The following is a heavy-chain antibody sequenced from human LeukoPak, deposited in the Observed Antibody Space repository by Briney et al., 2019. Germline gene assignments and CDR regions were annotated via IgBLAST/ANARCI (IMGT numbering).Heavy chain of an antibody. CDR3: ARGPGEKQTEFDP. V-gene: IGHV1-8*01. J-gene: IGHJ5*02. Sequence: ASVKVSCKASGYTFTSYDINWVRQATGQRLEWMGWMNPNSGNTGYAQKFQGRVTITRNTSISTAYMELSSLRSEDTAVYYCARGPGEKQTEFDPWGQGTLVTVSS. CDR1: GYTFTSYD. D-gene: IGHD3-10*01. CDR2: MNPNSGNT.